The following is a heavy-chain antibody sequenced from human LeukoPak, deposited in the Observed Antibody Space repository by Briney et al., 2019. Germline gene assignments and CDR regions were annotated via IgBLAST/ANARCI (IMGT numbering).Heavy chain of an antibody. Sequence: SETLSLTCSVSGGSISSASYYWGWIRQPPGKGLEWIGSIYYSGSTYYNPSLKSRVTISVGTSKNQFSLKLSSVTAADTAVYYCARWYSSSDYWGQGTLVTVSS. V-gene: IGHV4-39*01. CDR1: GGSISSASYY. CDR2: IYYSGST. CDR3: ARWYSSSDY. J-gene: IGHJ4*02. D-gene: IGHD6-13*01.